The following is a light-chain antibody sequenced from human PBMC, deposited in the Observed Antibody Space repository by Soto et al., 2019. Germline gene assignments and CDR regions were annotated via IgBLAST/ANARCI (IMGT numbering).Light chain of an antibody. CDR1: SSDVGGYNY. Sequence: QSALTQPASVSGSPGQSITISCTGTSSDVGGYNYVSWYQQHPGKAPKLMIYDVSNRPSGVSNRFSGSKSGNTASLTISGLQAEDEVDYYCSSYTSSSTLYVCGAGNKLTVL. CDR3: SSYTSSSTLYV. V-gene: IGLV2-14*01. J-gene: IGLJ1*01. CDR2: DVS.